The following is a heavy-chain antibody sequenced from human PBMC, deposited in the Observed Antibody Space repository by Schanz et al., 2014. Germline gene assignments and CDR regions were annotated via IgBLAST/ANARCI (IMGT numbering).Heavy chain of an antibody. CDR3: AKGSRSGSKVMDV. V-gene: IGHV3-23*04. CDR1: EFTFSTDA. J-gene: IGHJ6*03. D-gene: IGHD3-10*01. Sequence: EVQLVESGGGLVQPGGSLRLSCAASEFTFSTDAMSWVRQAPGKGLEWLSVISASGGDTYYADSVKGRFTISRDNSKNTLYLQMNSLRPEDTAVYYCAKGSRSGSKVMDVWGKGTTXTVSS. CDR2: ISASGGDT.